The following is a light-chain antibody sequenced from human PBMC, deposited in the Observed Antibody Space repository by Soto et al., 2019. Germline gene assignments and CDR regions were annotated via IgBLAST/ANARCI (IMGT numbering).Light chain of an antibody. V-gene: IGLV2-8*01. J-gene: IGLJ2*01. CDR3: SSFEASNNLL. CDR1: SSDVGCYNY. Sequence: QSALTQPPSASGSPGQSVTISCTGTSSDVGCYNYVSWYQQHPGKAPKLMIYEGSKRPSGVPDRFSGSKSGNTASLTVSGLQVEDEADYYCSSFEASNNLLFGGGTKLTVL. CDR2: EGS.